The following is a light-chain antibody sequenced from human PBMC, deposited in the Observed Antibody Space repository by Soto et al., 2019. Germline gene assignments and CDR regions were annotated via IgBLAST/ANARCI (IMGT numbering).Light chain of an antibody. CDR3: FSYTSSSTRV. CDR2: EDT. Sequence: QSALTQTASVSGSPGQSITISCAGTSTDVGGYKYVSWYQLHPGKAPKLIIYEDTNRPSGVSDRFSGSKSGNTASLTISGLQAEDEADYYCFSYTSSSTRVFGTGTK. V-gene: IGLV2-14*01. J-gene: IGLJ1*01. CDR1: STDVGGYKY.